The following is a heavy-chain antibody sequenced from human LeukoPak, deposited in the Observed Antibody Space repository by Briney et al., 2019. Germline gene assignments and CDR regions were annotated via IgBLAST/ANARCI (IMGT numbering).Heavy chain of an antibody. CDR1: GYTFTGYY. D-gene: IGHD2-2*01. Sequence: ASVKVSCKASGYTFTGYYMHWVRQAPGQGLKWMGWINPNSGGTNYAQKFQGRVTMTRDTSISTAYMELSRLRSDDTAVYYCARGVKVPRDIVVVPAAGALNIWGQGTMVTVSS. V-gene: IGHV1-2*02. CDR3: ARGVKVPRDIVVVPAAGALNI. J-gene: IGHJ3*02. CDR2: INPNSGGT.